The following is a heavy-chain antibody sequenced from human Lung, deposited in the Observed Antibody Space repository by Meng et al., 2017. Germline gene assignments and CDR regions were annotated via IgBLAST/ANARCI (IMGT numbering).Heavy chain of an antibody. Sequence: QVQLPQWGAGLLEPSETLSLTCAVYGGSFSGYYWSWIRQPPGKGLEWIGEINHSGSTNYNPSLKSRVTISVDTSKNQFSLKLSSVTAADTAVYYCARPKQANWYFDLWGRGTLVTVSS. D-gene: IGHD1/OR15-1a*01. CDR1: GGSFSGYY. CDR3: ARPKQANWYFDL. V-gene: IGHV4-34*01. J-gene: IGHJ2*01. CDR2: INHSGST.